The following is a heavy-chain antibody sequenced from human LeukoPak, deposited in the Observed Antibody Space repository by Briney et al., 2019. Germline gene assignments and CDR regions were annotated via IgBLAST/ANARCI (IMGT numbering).Heavy chain of an antibody. Sequence: SETLSLTCSVSGGSFSSGNYYWGWIRQPPGKGLEWIGSINYSGSTYYNPSLESRVTISVDTSKNQFSLKLSSVTAADTAVYYCARVTYYYDSSDDWFDPWGQGTLVTVSS. V-gene: IGHV4-39*07. CDR1: GGSFSSGNYY. D-gene: IGHD3-22*01. CDR3: ARVTYYYDSSDDWFDP. CDR2: INYSGST. J-gene: IGHJ5*02.